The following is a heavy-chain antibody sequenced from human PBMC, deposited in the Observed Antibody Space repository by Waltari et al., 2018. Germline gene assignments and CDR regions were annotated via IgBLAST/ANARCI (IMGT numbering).Heavy chain of an antibody. Sequence: EVQLLESGGGLVQPGGSLRPSCAASGFTFSSYAMSWVRQAPGKGLEWVSAISGSGGSTYYADSVKGRFTISRDKSKNTLYLQMNSLRAEDTAVYYCARESVLRFLEWSRFYDAFDIWGQGTMVTVSS. D-gene: IGHD3-3*01. J-gene: IGHJ3*02. CDR1: GFTFSSYA. CDR2: ISGSGGST. V-gene: IGHV3-23*01. CDR3: ARESVLRFLEWSRFYDAFDI.